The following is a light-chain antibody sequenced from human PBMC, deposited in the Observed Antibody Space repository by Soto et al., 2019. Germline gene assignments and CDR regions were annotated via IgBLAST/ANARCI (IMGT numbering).Light chain of an antibody. J-gene: IGLJ2*01. CDR1: NNDVGGYNY. Sequence: QSALTQPASVSGSPGQSITISCTGTNNDVGGYNYVSWYQQHPGKAPKVMIYEVSNRPSGVSNRFSGSKSGNTASLTISGLQADDEADYYCSSYTRTSTLVVFGGGTKLTVL. CDR3: SSYTRTSTLVV. V-gene: IGLV2-14*01. CDR2: EVS.